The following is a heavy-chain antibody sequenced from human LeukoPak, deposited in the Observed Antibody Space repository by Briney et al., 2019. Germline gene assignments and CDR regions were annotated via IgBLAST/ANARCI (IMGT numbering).Heavy chain of an antibody. D-gene: IGHD3-3*01. CDR1: GDSISIGNYY. J-gene: IGHJ4*02. Sequence: SETLSLTCTVSGDSISIGNYYWTWIRQPRGKGLEWIGYSYYSGSTFYNPSLKSRVTISVDTSKNEFSLKLSAVTAADTAVYYCAREFWSGSYSDKWGQGTLVTVSS. V-gene: IGHV4-30-4*01. CDR2: SYYSGST. CDR3: AREFWSGSYSDK.